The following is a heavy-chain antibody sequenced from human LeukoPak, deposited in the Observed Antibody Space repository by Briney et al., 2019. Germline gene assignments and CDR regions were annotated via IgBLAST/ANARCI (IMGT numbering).Heavy chain of an antibody. J-gene: IGHJ4*02. Sequence: ASVKVSCMASGYTFTSYDINWVRQATGQGLEWMGWMNPNSGNTGYAQKFQGRVTMTRNTSISTAYMELSSLRSEDTAVYYCARIELRLGELSFDYWGQGTLVTVSS. CDR1: GYTFTSYD. D-gene: IGHD3-16*02. CDR2: MNPNSGNT. CDR3: ARIELRLGELSFDY. V-gene: IGHV1-8*01.